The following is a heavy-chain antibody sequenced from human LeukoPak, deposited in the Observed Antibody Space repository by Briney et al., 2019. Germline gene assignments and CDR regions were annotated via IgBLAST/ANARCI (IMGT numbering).Heavy chain of an antibody. CDR1: GFTFSSYW. D-gene: IGHD3-16*01. Sequence: GGSLRLSCAASGFTFSSYWMSWVRQAPGKGLEWVANIKQDGSEKYYVDSVKGRFTISRDNAKNSLYLQMNSLRAEDTAVYYCARVVSGRGKYYFDYWGQRTLVTVSS. CDR3: ARVVSGRGKYYFDY. V-gene: IGHV3-7*01. J-gene: IGHJ4*02. CDR2: IKQDGSEK.